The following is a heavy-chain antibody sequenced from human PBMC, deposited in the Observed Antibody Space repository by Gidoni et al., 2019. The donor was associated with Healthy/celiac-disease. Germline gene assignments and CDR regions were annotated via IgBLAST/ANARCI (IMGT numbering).Heavy chain of an antibody. CDR1: GFTFSNAW. CDR3: TTEGSDIVVVVAAKGDAFDI. D-gene: IGHD2-15*01. CDR2: IKSKTDGGTT. Sequence: EVQLVESGGGLVKPGGSLRLSCAASGFTFSNAWMSWVRQAPGKGLEWVGRIKSKTDGGTTDYAAPVKGRFTISRDDSKNTLYLQMNSLKTEDTAVYYCTTEGSDIVVVVAAKGDAFDIWGQGTMVTVSS. V-gene: IGHV3-15*01. J-gene: IGHJ3*02.